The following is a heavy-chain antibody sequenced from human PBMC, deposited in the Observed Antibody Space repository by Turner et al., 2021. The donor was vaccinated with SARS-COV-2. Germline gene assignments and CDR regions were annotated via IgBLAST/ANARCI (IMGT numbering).Heavy chain of an antibody. CDR1: GGSISSSSYY. J-gene: IGHJ6*02. Sequence: LQLQESGPGLVKTSETLSLTCTVSGGSISSSSYYWGWIRQPPGKGLEWIGSMYYRGSTYYNPSLKSRVTISVDTSKNQFSLKLSSVTAADTAVYYCAGERRITMVRGVITYYYGMDVWGQGTTVTVSS. CDR2: MYYRGST. V-gene: IGHV4-39*01. CDR3: AGERRITMVRGVITYYYGMDV. D-gene: IGHD3-10*01.